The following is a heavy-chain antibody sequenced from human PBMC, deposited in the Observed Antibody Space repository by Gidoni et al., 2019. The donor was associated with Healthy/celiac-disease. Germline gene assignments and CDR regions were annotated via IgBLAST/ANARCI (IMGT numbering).Heavy chain of an antibody. CDR1: GFTFSSYG. J-gene: IGHJ6*02. D-gene: IGHD1-7*01. CDR3: ARAASSSYGEPELRPYYYYYYGMDV. CDR2: IWYDGSNK. Sequence: QVQLVESGGGVVQPGRSLRLSCAASGFTFSSYGMHWVRQAPGKGLEWVAVIWYDGSNKYYADSVKGRFTISRDNSKNTLYLQMNSLRAEDTAVYYCARAASSSYGEPELRPYYYYYYGMDVWGQGTTVTVSS. V-gene: IGHV3-33*01.